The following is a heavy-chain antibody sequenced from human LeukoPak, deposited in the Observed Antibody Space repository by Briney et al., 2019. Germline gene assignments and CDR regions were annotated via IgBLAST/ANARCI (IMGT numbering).Heavy chain of an antibody. Sequence: ASVKVSCKASGYIFTSYYMHWLRQAPGQGLEWMGVINPSGGSTTYAQKFQGRVTMTRDTSTSTLYMELSSLRSEDTAVYYCARDRAVAGFRFDYWGQGTLVTVSS. V-gene: IGHV1-46*01. D-gene: IGHD6-19*01. J-gene: IGHJ4*02. CDR1: GYIFTSYY. CDR3: ARDRAVAGFRFDY. CDR2: INPSGGST.